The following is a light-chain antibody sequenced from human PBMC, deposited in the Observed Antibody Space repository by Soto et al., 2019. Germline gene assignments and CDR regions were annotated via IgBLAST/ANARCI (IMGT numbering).Light chain of an antibody. V-gene: IGKV3-15*01. J-gene: IGKJ4*01. Sequence: EIVMTQSPATLSVSPGERVTLSCRASQSVNNNLAWYQQKPGQAPRLLIYGASTRATGIPARFSGSGSGAEFTLTISSLQSEDFAVYYCQQYNNWSLTFGGGTKVEI. CDR2: GAS. CDR1: QSVNNN. CDR3: QQYNNWSLT.